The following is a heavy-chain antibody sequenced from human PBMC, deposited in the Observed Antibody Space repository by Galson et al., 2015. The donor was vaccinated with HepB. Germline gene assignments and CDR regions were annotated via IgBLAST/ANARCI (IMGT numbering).Heavy chain of an antibody. CDR1: GYTFTSYG. CDR2: ISAYNGNT. J-gene: IGHJ6*02. Sequence: SVKVSCKASGYTFTSYGISWVRQAPGQGLEWMGWISAYNGNTNYAQRLQGRVTMATDTSTSTAYMELRSLRSDDTAVYYCARVHDYGDPDRGIYYYYGMDVWRQGTTVTVSS. CDR3: ARVHDYGDPDRGIYYYYGMDV. D-gene: IGHD4-17*01. V-gene: IGHV1-18*04.